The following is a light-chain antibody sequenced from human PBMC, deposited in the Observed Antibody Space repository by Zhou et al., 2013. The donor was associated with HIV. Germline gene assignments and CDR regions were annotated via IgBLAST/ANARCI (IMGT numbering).Light chain of an antibody. J-gene: IGKJ3*01. V-gene: IGKV1-39*01. CDR3: QQSNSNPRT. CDR1: QDISDY. Sequence: DIQMTQSPSSLSASVGDRVTITCQASQDISDYLNWYQQKPGKAPKLLIYDASNLETGVPSRFSGSGSGTDFTLTISSLQPEDFATYYCQQSNSNPRTFGPGTKVDI. CDR2: DAS.